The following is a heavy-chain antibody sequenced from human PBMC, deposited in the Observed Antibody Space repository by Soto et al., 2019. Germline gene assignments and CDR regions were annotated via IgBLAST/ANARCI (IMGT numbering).Heavy chain of an antibody. V-gene: IGHV1-2*02. CDR2: ISPRRGDH. Sequence: QLVQSGAEVTKPGASVKVSCKTSGYNFSAHYIHWVRQPPGQGLEWMGWISPRRGDHHSEEKFQDRLTLTTDTATTTAFMHLSGLRVNDPAVYYCAKGGGYGHGHWGQGTRIIVSS. CDR1: GYNFSAHY. J-gene: IGHJ4*02. D-gene: IGHD5-12*01. CDR3: AKGGGYGHGH.